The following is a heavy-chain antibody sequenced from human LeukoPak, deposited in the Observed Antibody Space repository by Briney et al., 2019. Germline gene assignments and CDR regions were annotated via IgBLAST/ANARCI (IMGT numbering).Heavy chain of an antibody. J-gene: IGHJ3*02. CDR2: IYTSGGT. V-gene: IGHV4-4*07. CDR3: ARVDFWSGHPQRGDAFDI. D-gene: IGHD3-3*01. CDR1: GGSISSYY. Sequence: SETLSLTCTVSGGSISSYYWSWIRQPAGKGLEWIGRIYTSGGTNYNPSLKSRVTMSVDTSKNQFSLKLSSVTAADTAVYYCARVDFWSGHPQRGDAFDIWGQGTMVTVSS.